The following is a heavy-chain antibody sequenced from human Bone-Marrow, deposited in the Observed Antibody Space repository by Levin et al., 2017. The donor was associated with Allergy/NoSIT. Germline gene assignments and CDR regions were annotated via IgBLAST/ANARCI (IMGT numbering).Heavy chain of an antibody. CDR2: IIPVLNMA. Sequence: KISCKASGASFNSLTISWVRQAPGQGLEWMGRIIPVLNMANYAQIFQGRVTITADKSTSTVYMELSGLRSEDTAVYYCARDNASNYDSSGYSIGWFDPWGRGTLVTVSS. D-gene: IGHD3-22*01. CDR3: ARDNASNYDSSGYSIGWFDP. V-gene: IGHV1-69*04. CDR1: GASFNSLT. J-gene: IGHJ5*02.